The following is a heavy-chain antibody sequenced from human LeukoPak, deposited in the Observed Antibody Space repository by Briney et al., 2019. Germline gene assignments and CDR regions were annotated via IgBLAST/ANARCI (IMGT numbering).Heavy chain of an antibody. J-gene: IGHJ4*02. CDR3: AKLGGNIDRSVYYYYYDY. CDR2: ISVGSNYI. CDR1: GYTFSSYS. Sequence: GGSLRLSCAASGYTFSSYSINWVRQAPGKGLEWVSSISVGSNYIYYADSVRGRFSISRDDARNSLYLQMDSLRGDDTAVYYCAKLGGNIDRSVYYYYYDYGAQGPLVTVSS. V-gene: IGHV3-21*01. D-gene: IGHD3-22*01.